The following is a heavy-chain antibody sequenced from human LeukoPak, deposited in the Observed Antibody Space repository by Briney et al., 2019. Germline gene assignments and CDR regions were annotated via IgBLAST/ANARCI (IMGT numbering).Heavy chain of an antibody. V-gene: IGHV3-74*01. Sequence: GGSLRLSCAASGFSLSSYWMHWVRHAPGKGLVWVSRIKSDGSTINYADSVKGRFTISRDNGKNTLYLQMNSLRLEDTAIYYCAKESALAATGTRDVFDIWGRGTMVTVSS. J-gene: IGHJ3*02. CDR2: IKSDGSTI. CDR1: GFSLSSYW. CDR3: AKESALAATGTRDVFDI. D-gene: IGHD6-13*01.